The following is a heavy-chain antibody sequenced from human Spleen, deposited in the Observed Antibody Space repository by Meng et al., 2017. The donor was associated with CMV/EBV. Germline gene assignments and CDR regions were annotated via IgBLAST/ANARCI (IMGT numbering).Heavy chain of an antibody. Sequence: GESLKISCVASGFSFSNYWMHWVRQAPGKGLVWVARIFNDGNTLKYADSVKGRFTISRDNFKNTLYLQMNSLRADDTAVYYCATGRSDYYYNMDVWGQGTTVTVSS. CDR1: GFSFSNYW. D-gene: IGHD3-16*01. V-gene: IGHV3-74*03. CDR3: ATGRSDYYYNMDV. J-gene: IGHJ6*02. CDR2: IFNDGNTL.